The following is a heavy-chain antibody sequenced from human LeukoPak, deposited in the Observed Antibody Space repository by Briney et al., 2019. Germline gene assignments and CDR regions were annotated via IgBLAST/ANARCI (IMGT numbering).Heavy chain of an antibody. D-gene: IGHD4-23*01. CDR3: ARTEGTVAYDS. V-gene: IGHV3-74*01. CDR2: INSDGSGT. CDR1: GFTFSNYW. J-gene: IGHJ5*01. Sequence: GGSLRLSSAASGFTFSNYWMHWVRQAPGKGLVWVSRINSDGSGTTYADSVRGRFTISRDNAKNTLYLQVNSLRAEDTAVYYCARTEGTVAYDSWGQGTLVTVSS.